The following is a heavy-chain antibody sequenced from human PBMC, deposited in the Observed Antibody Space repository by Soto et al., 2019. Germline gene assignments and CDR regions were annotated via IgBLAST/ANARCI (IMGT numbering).Heavy chain of an antibody. CDR2: ISGRGDFT. V-gene: IGHV3-23*01. Sequence: EVQVLESGGGLVQPGGSLRLSCAASGFAFSSYAMSWVRQAPGKGLERVSSISGRGDFTYYAYSVRGRFTVSRDNSMDSLSLQMNGLRAEDTAIYYCAKAGDTGNHYFDRWGQGTLVTVSS. J-gene: IGHJ4*02. D-gene: IGHD5-18*01. CDR3: AKAGDTGNHYFDR. CDR1: GFAFSSYA.